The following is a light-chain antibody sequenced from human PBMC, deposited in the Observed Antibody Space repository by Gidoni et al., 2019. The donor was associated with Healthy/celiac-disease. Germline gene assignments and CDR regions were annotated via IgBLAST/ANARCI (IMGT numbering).Light chain of an antibody. Sequence: DIQMTQSPSTLSASVGGRVTITCRARQSISSWLAWYQQKPGKAPKLLIYKASSLESGVPSRFTGSGSGTEFTLTISSLQPDDFATYYCQQYNSYPCSFXQXAKLEIK. J-gene: IGKJ2*04. CDR2: KAS. CDR1: QSISSW. CDR3: QQYNSYPCS. V-gene: IGKV1-5*03.